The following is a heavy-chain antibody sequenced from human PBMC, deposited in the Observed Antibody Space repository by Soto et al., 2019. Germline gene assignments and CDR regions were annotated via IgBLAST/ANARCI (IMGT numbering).Heavy chain of an antibody. CDR3: ARDRGDGYNNI. CDR2: IIPILGIA. CDR1: GGTFSSYT. J-gene: IGHJ3*02. D-gene: IGHD5-12*01. Sequence: QVQLVQSGAEVKKPGSSVKVSCKASGGTFSSYTISWVRQAPGQGLEWMGRIIPILGIANYAQKFKGRVTITADKSTSTAYMELSSLRSEDTAVYYSARDRGDGYNNIWGQGTMVTVSS. V-gene: IGHV1-69*08.